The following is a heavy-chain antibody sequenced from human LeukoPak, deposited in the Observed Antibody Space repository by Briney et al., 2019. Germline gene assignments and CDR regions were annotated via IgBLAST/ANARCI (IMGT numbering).Heavy chain of an antibody. D-gene: IGHD1-7*01. V-gene: IGHV3-23*01. J-gene: IGHJ4*02. CDR3: AKDVNWNYKGLFEH. CDR2: ISGSGGST. CDR1: GFTFSSYA. Sequence: GGSLRLSCAASGFTFSSYAMSWVRQAPGKGLEWVSAISGSGGSTYYADSVKGRSTISRDNSKNTLYLQMNSLRAEDTAVYYCAKDVNWNYKGLFEHWGQGTLVTVSS.